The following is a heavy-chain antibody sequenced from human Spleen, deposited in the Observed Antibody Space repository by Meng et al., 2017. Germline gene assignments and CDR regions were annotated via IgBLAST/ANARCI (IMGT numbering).Heavy chain of an antibody. Sequence: QVQTQQWGAGLLKPSETLSLTCAVYGGAFIDHYWTWIRQSPGKGLEWIGEIEYSGSTNYNPSLQSRVTVSVDTIKKQFSLKLTSLTAADTAVYYCARGAIATIRSLDPWGQGTLVTVAS. D-gene: IGHD2-2*02. CDR1: GGAFIDHY. J-gene: IGHJ5*02. CDR3: ARGAIATIRSLDP. V-gene: IGHV4-34*01. CDR2: IEYSGST.